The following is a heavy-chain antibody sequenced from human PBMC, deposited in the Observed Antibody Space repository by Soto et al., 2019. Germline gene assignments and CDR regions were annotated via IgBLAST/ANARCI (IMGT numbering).Heavy chain of an antibody. CDR3: ARVGYSGYDDNWFDP. J-gene: IGHJ5*02. CDR1: GDSVSSDSAA. Sequence: SPTLSLTCAISGDSVSSDSAAWNWIRQSPSRGLEWLGRTYYRSKWYNDYAVSVKSRITINPDTSKNQFSLQLNSVTPEDTAVYYCARVGYSGYDDNWFDPWGQGTLVTVSS. CDR2: TYYRSKWYN. D-gene: IGHD5-12*01. V-gene: IGHV6-1*01.